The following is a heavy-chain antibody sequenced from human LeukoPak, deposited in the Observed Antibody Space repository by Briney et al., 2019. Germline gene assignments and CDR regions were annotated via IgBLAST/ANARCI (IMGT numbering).Heavy chain of an antibody. Sequence: SEALSLTCTGSLGSIIRYFWSWIRQPPGKGVEWVGYIYYIGSTNYNPSLKSRVTISVDTSKYQFSLKLSSVTAADTVVYYCAGGTTVTTFDYWGQGTLVTVSS. CDR1: LGSIIRYF. CDR2: IYYIGST. CDR3: AGGTTVTTFDY. D-gene: IGHD4-17*01. J-gene: IGHJ4*02. V-gene: IGHV4-59*01.